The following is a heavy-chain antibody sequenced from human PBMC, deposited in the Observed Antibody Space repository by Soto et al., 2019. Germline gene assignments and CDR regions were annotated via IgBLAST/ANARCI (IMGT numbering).Heavy chain of an antibody. D-gene: IGHD1-7*01. Sequence: GASVKVSCKVSGYTLTELSMHWVRQAPGKGLEWMGGFDPEDGETIYAQKFQGRVTMTEDTSTDTAYMELSSLRSEDTAVYYCATDTLLTGTTSYWGQGTLVTVSS. V-gene: IGHV1-24*01. CDR3: ATDTLLTGTTSY. CDR1: GYTLTELS. J-gene: IGHJ4*02. CDR2: FDPEDGET.